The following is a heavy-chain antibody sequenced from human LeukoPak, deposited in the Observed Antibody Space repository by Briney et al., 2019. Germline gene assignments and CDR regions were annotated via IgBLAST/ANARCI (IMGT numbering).Heavy chain of an antibody. V-gene: IGHV1-69*05. CDR2: IIPIFGTA. Sequence: ASVKVSCKASGGTFSSYAISWVRQAPGQGLEWMGRIIPIFGTANYAQKFQGRVTITTDESTSTAYMELSSLRSADTAVYYCARAPHPIVANRGVYWFDPWGQGTLVTVSS. CDR1: GGTFSSYA. CDR3: ARAPHPIVANRGVYWFDP. D-gene: IGHD5-12*01. J-gene: IGHJ5*02.